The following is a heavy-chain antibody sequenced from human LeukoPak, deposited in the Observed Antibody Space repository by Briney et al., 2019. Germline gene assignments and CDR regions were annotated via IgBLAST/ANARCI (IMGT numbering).Heavy chain of an antibody. Sequence: SETLSLTCTVSGGSISSYYWSWIRQPAGKGLEWIGRIYTSGSTNYNPSLKSRVTMSVDTSKNQFSLKLSSVTAADTAVYYCARDRSSYAKGHYDYWGQGTLVTVSS. CDR1: GGSISSYY. D-gene: IGHD6-6*01. V-gene: IGHV4-4*07. J-gene: IGHJ4*01. CDR3: ARDRSSYAKGHYDY. CDR2: IYTSGST.